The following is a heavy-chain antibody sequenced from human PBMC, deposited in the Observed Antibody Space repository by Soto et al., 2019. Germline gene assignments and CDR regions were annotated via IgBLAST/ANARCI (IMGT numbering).Heavy chain of an antibody. CDR3: ARGPRNFISGWYWEDY. CDR2: INHSGST. J-gene: IGHJ4*02. V-gene: IGHV4-34*01. Sequence: QVQLQQWGAGLLKPSETLSLTCAVYGGSFSGYYWSWIRQPPGKGLEWIGEINHSGSTNYNPSLKSRVTISVDTSKNQFSLKLSSVTAADTAVYYCARGPRNFISGWYWEDYWGQGTLVTVSS. D-gene: IGHD6-19*01. CDR1: GGSFSGYY.